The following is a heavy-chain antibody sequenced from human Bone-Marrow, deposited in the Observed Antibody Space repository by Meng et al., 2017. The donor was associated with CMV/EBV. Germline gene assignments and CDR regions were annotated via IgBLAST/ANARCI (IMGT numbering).Heavy chain of an antibody. CDR1: GYTFTGYY. Sequence: ASVKVSCKASGYTFTGYYMHWVRQAPGQGLEWMGWINPNSGGTNYAQKFQGRVTMNRDTSISTAYMELSRLRSDDTAVYYCARPRGYSGYDPFDYWGQGTLVTVSS. V-gene: IGHV1-2*02. CDR3: ARPRGYSGYDPFDY. J-gene: IGHJ4*02. CDR2: INPNSGGT. D-gene: IGHD5-12*01.